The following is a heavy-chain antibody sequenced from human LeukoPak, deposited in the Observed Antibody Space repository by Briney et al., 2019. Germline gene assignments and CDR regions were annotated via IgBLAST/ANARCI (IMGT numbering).Heavy chain of an antibody. D-gene: IGHD3-3*01. CDR3: ARGGSGYPFDY. J-gene: IGHJ4*02. CDR2: IYYSGNT. Sequence: SETLSLTCTVSGGSVSSGSYYWSWIRQPPGKGLEWIGYIYYSGNTNYNPSLKSRVTISVDTSKNQFSLKLSSVTAADTAVYYCARGGSGYPFDYWGQGTLVTVSS. CDR1: GGSVSSGSYY. V-gene: IGHV4-61*01.